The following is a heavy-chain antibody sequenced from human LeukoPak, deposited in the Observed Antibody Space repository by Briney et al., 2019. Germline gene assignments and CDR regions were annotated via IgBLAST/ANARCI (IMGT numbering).Heavy chain of an antibody. CDR2: INPSGGST. D-gene: IGHD5-24*01. CDR1: GYTFTSYD. J-gene: IGHJ4*02. V-gene: IGHV1-46*01. CDR3: ARGKGRWGHGYNYYFDY. Sequence: ASVKVSCKASGYTFTSYDMHWVRQAPGQGLEWIGTINPSGGSTTYAQKFQGRVTMTTDTSTSTVYMELSSLRSGDTAVYYCARGKGRWGHGYNYYFDYWGQGTLVTVSS.